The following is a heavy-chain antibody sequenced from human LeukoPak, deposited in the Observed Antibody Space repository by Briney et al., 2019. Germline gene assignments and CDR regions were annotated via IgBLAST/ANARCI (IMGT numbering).Heavy chain of an antibody. D-gene: IGHD2-15*01. CDR2: IYTSGST. Sequence: SETLSLTCTVSGGSISRYYWSWIRQPAGKGLEWIGRIYTSGSTNYNPSLKSRVTMSVDTSKNQFSLKLSSVTAADTAVYYCGVVAASYYYYGMDVWGQGTTVTVSS. CDR3: GVVAASYYYYGMDV. J-gene: IGHJ6*02. CDR1: GGSISRYY. V-gene: IGHV4-4*07.